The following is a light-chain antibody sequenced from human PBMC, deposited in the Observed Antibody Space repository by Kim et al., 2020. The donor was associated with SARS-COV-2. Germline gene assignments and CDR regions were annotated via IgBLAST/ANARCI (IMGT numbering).Light chain of an antibody. J-gene: IGLJ2*01. V-gene: IGLV1-44*01. CDR3: AAWDDSLNGVV. CDR1: SANIGSNT. Sequence: GQGVTIACSGSSANIGSNTVNWYQQLPGTAPKVLIYSNNQRPSGVPDRLSGSKSGTSASLAISGLQSEDEADYYCAAWDDSLNGVVFGGGTQLTVL. CDR2: SNN.